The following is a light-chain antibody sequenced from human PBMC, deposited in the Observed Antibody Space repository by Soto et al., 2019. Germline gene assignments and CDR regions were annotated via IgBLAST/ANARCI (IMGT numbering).Light chain of an antibody. V-gene: IGKV4-1*01. CDR1: QSVLYSSNNRNY. CDR3: QQHYDVPRIT. Sequence: DIVMTQSPDSLAVSLGERATINCKSSQSVLYSSNNRNYLAWYQQKPGQPPKLLVYWASTRESGVPDRFSGSGSGTDFTLTISSLQAEDVAVYYCQQHYDVPRITFGQGTRLEIK. CDR2: WAS. J-gene: IGKJ5*01.